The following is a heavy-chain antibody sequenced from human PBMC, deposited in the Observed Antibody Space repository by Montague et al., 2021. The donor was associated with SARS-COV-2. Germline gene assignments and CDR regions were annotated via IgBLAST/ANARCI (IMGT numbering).Heavy chain of an antibody. V-gene: IGHV4-59*01. CDR1: GGSISGYY. J-gene: IGHJ6*02. CDR3: ARLLRSCSNGVCRTYYYYAMDV. CDR2: IYYSGST. D-gene: IGHD2-8*01. Sequence: SAPLSLTCTVSGGSISGYYWSWIRQSPGKGLEWIGYIYYSGSTKYSPFLESRVTVSVDRSKNQVSLKLSSVTPADTAVYYCARLLRSCSNGVCRTYYYYAMDVWGQGTTVTVSS.